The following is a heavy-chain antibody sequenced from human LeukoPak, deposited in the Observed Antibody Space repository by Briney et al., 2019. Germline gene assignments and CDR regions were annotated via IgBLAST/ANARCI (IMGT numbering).Heavy chain of an antibody. V-gene: IGHV3-33*01. CDR3: ARPQYCSSTSCPPEYFQH. CDR1: GLTFSSYG. D-gene: IGHD2-2*01. J-gene: IGHJ1*01. CDR2: IWYDGSNK. Sequence: PGRSLRLSCAASGLTFSSYGMHWVRQAPGKGLEWVAVIWYDGSNKYYADSVKGRFPISRDNSKNTLYLQMNSLRAEDTAVYYCARPQYCSSTSCPPEYFQHWGQGTRVTVSS.